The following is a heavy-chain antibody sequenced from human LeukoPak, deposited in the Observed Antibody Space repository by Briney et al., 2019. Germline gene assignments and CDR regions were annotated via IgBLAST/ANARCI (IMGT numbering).Heavy chain of an antibody. CDR3: ATNTGTVFDY. D-gene: IGHD7-27*01. Sequence: PSETLSLTCSVSGDFITPYYWSWIRQPPGKGLEWIGYVYYTGSTEYNPSLRSRVTISLEMSKRQFSLSLTSVTAADTAVYYCATNTGTVFDYWGQGALVTVSS. V-gene: IGHV4-59*01. J-gene: IGHJ4*02. CDR2: VYYTGST. CDR1: GDFITPYY.